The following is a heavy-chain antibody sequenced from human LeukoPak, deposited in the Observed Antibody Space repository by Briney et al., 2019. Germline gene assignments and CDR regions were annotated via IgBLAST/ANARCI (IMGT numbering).Heavy chain of an antibody. J-gene: IGHJ2*01. Sequence: GGSLGLSCAASGFTFSSYSMNWVRQAPGKGLEWVSSISSSSSYIYYADSVKGRFTISRDNAKNSLYLQMNSLRAEDTAVYYCARDYSGSYYGAWYFDLWGRGTLVTVSS. D-gene: IGHD1-26*01. CDR2: ISSSSSYI. CDR3: ARDYSGSYYGAWYFDL. V-gene: IGHV3-21*01. CDR1: GFTFSSYS.